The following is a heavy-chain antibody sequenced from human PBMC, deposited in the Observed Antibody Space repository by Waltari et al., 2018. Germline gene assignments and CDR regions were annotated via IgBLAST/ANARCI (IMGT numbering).Heavy chain of an antibody. CDR2: INSDGSST. J-gene: IGHJ4*02. Sequence: EVQLVESGGGLVQPGGSLRLSCAASGFTFGSYWMHWVRQAPGKGLVWVSRINSDGSSTSYADSVKGRFTISRDNAKNTLYLQMNSLRAEDTAVYYCARGAHYGSGSYYNVPDYWGQGTLVTVSS. CDR3: ARGAHYGSGSYYNVPDY. V-gene: IGHV3-74*01. D-gene: IGHD3-10*01. CDR1: GFTFGSYW.